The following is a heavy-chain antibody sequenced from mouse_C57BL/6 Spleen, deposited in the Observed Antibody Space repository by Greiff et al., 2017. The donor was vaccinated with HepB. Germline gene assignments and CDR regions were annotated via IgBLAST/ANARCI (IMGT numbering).Heavy chain of an antibody. CDR2: INPNNGGT. Sequence: VQLQQSGPELVKPGASVKMSCKASGYTFTDYNMHWVKQSHGKSLEWIGYINPNNGGTSYNQKFKGKATLTVNKFSSTAYMELRSLTSEDSAVYYCARGIITTVVEGYFDVWGTGTTVTVSS. CDR1: GYTFTDYN. V-gene: IGHV1-22*01. CDR3: ARGIITTVVEGYFDV. J-gene: IGHJ1*03. D-gene: IGHD1-1*01.